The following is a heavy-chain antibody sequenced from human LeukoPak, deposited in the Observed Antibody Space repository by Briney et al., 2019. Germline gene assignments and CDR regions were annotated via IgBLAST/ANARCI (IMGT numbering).Heavy chain of an antibody. J-gene: IGHJ4*02. V-gene: IGHV4-34*01. CDR2: INHSGST. D-gene: IGHD5-18*01. CDR1: GGSFSGYY. Sequence: HSETLSLTCAVYGGSFSGYYWSWIRQPPGKGLEWIGEINHSGSTNYNPSLKSRVTISVGTSKNQFSLKLSSVTAADTAVYYCARGGRDTAMALPYYFDYWGQGTLVTVSS. CDR3: ARGGRDTAMALPYYFDY.